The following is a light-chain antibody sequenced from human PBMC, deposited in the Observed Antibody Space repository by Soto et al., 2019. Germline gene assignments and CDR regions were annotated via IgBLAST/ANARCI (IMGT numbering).Light chain of an antibody. J-gene: IGLJ1*01. CDR1: SSDVGGYNY. CDR2: DVT. V-gene: IGLV2-11*01. Sequence: QSALTQPRSVSGSPGQSVTISCTGTSSDVGGYNYVSWYQQQPGKAPKLMIYDVTTRPSGVPDRFSGSKSGNTASLTISGLQAEDEPDYYCSSHAGSSVVFGTGTKGTVL. CDR3: SSHAGSSVV.